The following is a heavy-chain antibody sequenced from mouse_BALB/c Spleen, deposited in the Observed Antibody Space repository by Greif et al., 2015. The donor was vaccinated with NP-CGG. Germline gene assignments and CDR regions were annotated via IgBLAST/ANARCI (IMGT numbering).Heavy chain of an antibody. J-gene: IGHJ3*01. CDR1: GYTFTSYY. CDR2: IYPGNVNT. V-gene: IGHV1S56*01. CDR3: ARGTMITKAWFAY. D-gene: IGHD2-4*01. Sequence: VQLQQSGPELVKPGASVRISCKASGYTFTSYYIHWVKQRPGQGLEWIGWIYPGNVNTKYNEKFKGKATLTADKSSSTAYMQLSSLTSEDSAVYFCARGTMITKAWFAYWGQGTLVTVSA.